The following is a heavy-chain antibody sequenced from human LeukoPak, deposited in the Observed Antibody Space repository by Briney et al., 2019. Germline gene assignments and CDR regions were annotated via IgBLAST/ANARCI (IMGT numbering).Heavy chain of an antibody. CDR2: INHSGST. CDR3: ARGRLGYYGSGSYHKGFDP. CDR1: GGSFSGYY. V-gene: IGHV4-34*01. D-gene: IGHD3-10*01. Sequence: SETLSLTCAVYGGSFSGYYWRWIRQPPGKGLEWIGEINHSGSTNYNPSLKSRVTISVDTSKNQFSLKLSSVTAADTAVYYCARGRLGYYGSGSYHKGFDPWGQGTLVTVSS. J-gene: IGHJ5*02.